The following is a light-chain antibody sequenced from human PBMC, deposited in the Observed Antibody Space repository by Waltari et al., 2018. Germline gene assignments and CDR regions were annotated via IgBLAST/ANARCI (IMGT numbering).Light chain of an antibody. CDR1: ASVLYSSNNKNH. J-gene: IGKJ4*01. CDR3: QQYYSTPLT. V-gene: IGKV4-1*01. Sequence: DIVMTQSPESLAVSLGERATINCKSSASVLYSSNNKNHLAWYQQKPGQPPKLLLYWASTRKSGVPDRFSGSGSETDFTLTVTSLQAEDAAVYYCQQYYSTPLTFSGGTRVEI. CDR2: WAS.